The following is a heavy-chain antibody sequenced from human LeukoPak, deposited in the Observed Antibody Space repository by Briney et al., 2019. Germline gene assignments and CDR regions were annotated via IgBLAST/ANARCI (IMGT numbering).Heavy chain of an antibody. J-gene: IGHJ4*02. V-gene: IGHV1-18*01. CDR2: ISAYNGNT. D-gene: IGHD3-22*01. CDR1: GYTFTSYG. CDR3: ARDYYYGSSGYYGY. Sequence: ASVKVSCKASGYTFTSYGVSWVRQAPGQGLEWMGWISAYNGNTNYAQKLQGRVTMTTDTSTSTAYMELSSLRSEDTAVYYCARDYYYGSSGYYGYWGQGTLVTVSS.